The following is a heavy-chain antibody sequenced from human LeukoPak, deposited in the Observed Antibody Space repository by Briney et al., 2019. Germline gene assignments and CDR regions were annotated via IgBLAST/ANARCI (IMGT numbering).Heavy chain of an antibody. J-gene: IGHJ4*02. Sequence: PGGSLRLSCAASGFTFSSYSMNWVRQAPGKGLEWVSAISGSGGSTYYADSVKGRFTISRDNSKSTLYLQMNSLRAEDTAVYYCAKGAKGLLGYCSSTSCFDFDYWGQGTLVTVSS. CDR2: ISGSGGST. D-gene: IGHD2-2*01. V-gene: IGHV3-23*01. CDR3: AKGAKGLLGYCSSTSCFDFDY. CDR1: GFTFSSYS.